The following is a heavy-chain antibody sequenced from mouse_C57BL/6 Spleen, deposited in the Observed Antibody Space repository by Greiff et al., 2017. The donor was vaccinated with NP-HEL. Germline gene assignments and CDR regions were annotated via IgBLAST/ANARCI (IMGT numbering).Heavy chain of an antibody. CDR3: ASPLYYDYPFAY. D-gene: IGHD2-4*01. J-gene: IGHJ3*01. V-gene: IGHV1-22*01. CDR1: GYTFTDYN. CDR2: INPNNGGT. Sequence: EVQGVESGPELVKPGASVKMSCKASGYTFTDYNMHWVKQSHGKSLEWIGYINPNNGGTSYNQKFKGKATLTVNKSSSTAYMELRSLTSEDSAVYYCASPLYYDYPFAYWGQGTLVTVSA.